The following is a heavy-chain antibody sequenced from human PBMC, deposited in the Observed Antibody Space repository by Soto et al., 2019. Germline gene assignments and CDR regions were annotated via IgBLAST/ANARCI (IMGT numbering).Heavy chain of an antibody. CDR2: IYSEGTP. Sequence: PGVSLRLSCAASGFTVGSNYMSWVRQAPGTGLAWVSVIYSEGTPYYADSVKGRFTISRANSNNTLYLHMNNLRAEDTAVYYCARSTYYDILTGSYYYYAMDVWGQGTTVTVSS. CDR1: GFTVGSNY. V-gene: IGHV3-53*01. J-gene: IGHJ6*02. D-gene: IGHD3-9*01. CDR3: ARSTYYDILTGSYYYYAMDV.